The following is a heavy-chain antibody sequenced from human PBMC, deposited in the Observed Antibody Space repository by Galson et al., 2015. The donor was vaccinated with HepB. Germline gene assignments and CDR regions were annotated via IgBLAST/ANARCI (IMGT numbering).Heavy chain of an antibody. D-gene: IGHD4-17*01. CDR2: ISAYNGNT. Sequence: SVKVSCKASGYTFTSYGISRVRQAPGQGLEWMGWISAYNGNTNYAQKLQGRVTMTTDTSTSTAYMELRSLRSDDTAVYYCARDLNPHYGVHFDYWGQGTLVTVSS. CDR3: ARDLNPHYGVHFDY. V-gene: IGHV1-18*01. CDR1: GYTFTSYG. J-gene: IGHJ4*02.